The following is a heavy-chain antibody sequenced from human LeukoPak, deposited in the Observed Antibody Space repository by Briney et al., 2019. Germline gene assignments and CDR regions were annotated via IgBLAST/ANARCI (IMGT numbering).Heavy chain of an antibody. CDR3: ARGAPATAMAFDY. V-gene: IGHV4-59*01. Sequence: PSETLSLTCTVSGGSIRDYYWNWIRQSPGKGLEWIGYWFYSGDTNYNPSLKSRVTISSDTSKNQFSLNLRSVTAADTAVYYCARGAPATAMAFDYWGQGTLVTVSS. J-gene: IGHJ4*02. D-gene: IGHD5-18*01. CDR2: WFYSGDT. CDR1: GGSIRDYY.